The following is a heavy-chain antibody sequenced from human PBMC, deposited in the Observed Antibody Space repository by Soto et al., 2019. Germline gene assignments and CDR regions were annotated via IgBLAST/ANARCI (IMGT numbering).Heavy chain of an antibody. D-gene: IGHD5-18*01. J-gene: IGHJ4*02. CDR2: ISNYNFDI. CDR1: GFTFTSYG. Sequence: ASVKVSCKASGFTFTSYGINWVRQAPGQGLEWMGWISNYNFDINYAQNFQGRLTMTTDTSTTTAYMELRSLRSDDTAVYYCASRETATEDYFDYWGQGTLVTVSS. CDR3: ASRETATEDYFDY. V-gene: IGHV1-18*01.